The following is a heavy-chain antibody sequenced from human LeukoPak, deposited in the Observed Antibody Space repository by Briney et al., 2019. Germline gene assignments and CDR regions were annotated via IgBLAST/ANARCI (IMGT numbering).Heavy chain of an antibody. D-gene: IGHD2-2*01. CDR2: IYYSGST. J-gene: IGHJ6*03. CDR1: GGSISSSSYY. Sequence: SETLSLTCTVSGGSISSSSYYWGWIRQPPGEGLEWIGSIYYSGSTYYNPSLKSRVTTSVDTSKNQFSLKLSSVTAADTAVYYCASQCSTGVGYYYYYMDVWGKGTTVTVSS. CDR3: ASQCSTGVGYYYYYMDV. V-gene: IGHV4-39*01.